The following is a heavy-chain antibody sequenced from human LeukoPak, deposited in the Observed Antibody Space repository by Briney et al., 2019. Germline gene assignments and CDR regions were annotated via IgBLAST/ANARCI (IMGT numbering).Heavy chain of an antibody. CDR1: GFTFSSYA. D-gene: IGHD4-17*01. CDR3: AKDRGEYGDYFDY. J-gene: IGHJ4*02. V-gene: IGHV3-23*01. Sequence: QAGGSLRLSCAASGFTFSSYAMSWVRQAPGKGLEWVSAISGSGGSTYYADSVKGRFTISRDNSKNTLYLQMNSLRAEDTAVYYCAKDRGEYGDYFDYWGQGTLVTVSS. CDR2: ISGSGGST.